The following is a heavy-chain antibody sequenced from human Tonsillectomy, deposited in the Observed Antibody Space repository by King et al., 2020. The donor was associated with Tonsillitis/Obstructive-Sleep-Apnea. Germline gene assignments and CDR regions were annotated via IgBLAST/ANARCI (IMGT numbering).Heavy chain of an antibody. J-gene: IGHJ4*02. CDR2: IFSNDEK. CDR1: GFSLSNARMG. Sequence: TLKESGPVLVKPAETLTLTCTVPGFSLSNARMGVSWIRQPPGKALEWLAHIFSNDEKSYSTSLTSSLTISKDTSKSQVVLTMTNMDPVDTATYYGERRRCSLGRFGFGSSGHFYCRGQATLVTVPS. CDR3: ERRRCSLGRFGFGSSGHFYC. D-gene: IGHD3-10*01. V-gene: IGHV2-26*01.